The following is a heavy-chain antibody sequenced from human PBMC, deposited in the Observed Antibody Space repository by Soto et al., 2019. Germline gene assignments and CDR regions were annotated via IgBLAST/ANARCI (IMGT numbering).Heavy chain of an antibody. D-gene: IGHD5-18*01. CDR1: GFTFSSYG. CDR3: ARVRYSYGYYSYYGMDV. CDR2: IWYDGSNK. J-gene: IGHJ6*02. V-gene: IGHV3-33*01. Sequence: GGSLRLSCAASGFTFSSYGMHWVRQAPGKGLEWVAVIWYDGSNKYYADSVKGRFTISRDNSKNTLYLQMNSLRAEDTAVYYCARVRYSYGYYSYYGMDVWGQGTTVTVSS.